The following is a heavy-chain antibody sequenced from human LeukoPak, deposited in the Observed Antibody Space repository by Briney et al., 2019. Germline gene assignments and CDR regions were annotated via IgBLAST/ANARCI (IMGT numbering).Heavy chain of an antibody. CDR1: GGSISNYY. J-gene: IGHJ5*02. D-gene: IGHD3-10*01. V-gene: IGHV4-39*07. CDR2: IYYSGNT. CDR3: ARDERSGRWFGEFHNWFDP. Sequence: SETLSLTCTVSGGSISNYYWGWIRQAPGKGLEWIGSIYYSGNTYYNPSLKSRVTISVDTSKNQFSLKLSSVTAADTAVYYCARDERSGRWFGEFHNWFDPWGQGTLVTVSS.